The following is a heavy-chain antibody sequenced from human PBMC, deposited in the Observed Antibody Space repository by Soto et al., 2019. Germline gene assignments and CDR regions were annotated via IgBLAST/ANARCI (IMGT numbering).Heavy chain of an antibody. CDR1: GFTFSDHY. J-gene: IGHJ5*02. V-gene: IGHV3-72*01. Sequence: EVQLVESGGGVVQPGGSLRLSCAASGFTFSDHYVDWVRQSPGKGLEWVGRTRSKGHGYTTAYAASVQGRFTISRDDSENSLYLQMNSLTIENTAVYYCARCGSFDPWGQGTLVTVSS. CDR3: ARCGSFDP. CDR2: TRSKGHGYTT. D-gene: IGHD5-12*01.